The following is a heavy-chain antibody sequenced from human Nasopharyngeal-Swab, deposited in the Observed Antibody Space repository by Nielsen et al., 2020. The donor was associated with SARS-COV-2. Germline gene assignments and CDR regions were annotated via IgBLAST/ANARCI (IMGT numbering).Heavy chain of an antibody. CDR1: GFTFSDYS. J-gene: IGHJ4*02. Sequence: GGSLRLSCAASGFTFSDYSMNWVRQAPGKGLEWAAAISYDGNTKYYADSAKGRFTISRDSAKNALYLEMNSLRPEDTAVYFCARGDGGLGDYWGQGTLVTVSS. V-gene: IGHV3-30*03. CDR2: ISYDGNTK. D-gene: IGHD2-21*02. CDR3: ARGDGGLGDY.